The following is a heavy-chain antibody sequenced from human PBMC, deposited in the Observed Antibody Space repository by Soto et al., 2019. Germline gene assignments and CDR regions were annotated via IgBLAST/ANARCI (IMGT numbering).Heavy chain of an antibody. Sequence: SLTCTVSGGSISSYYWSWIRQPPGKGLEWIGYIYYSGSTNYNPSLKSRVTISVDTSKNQFSLKLSSVTAADTAVYYCARYYDSSGHAKIDPWGQGTLVTVSS. J-gene: IGHJ5*02. D-gene: IGHD3-22*01. CDR2: IYYSGST. CDR3: ARYYDSSGHAKIDP. CDR1: GGSISSYY. V-gene: IGHV4-59*01.